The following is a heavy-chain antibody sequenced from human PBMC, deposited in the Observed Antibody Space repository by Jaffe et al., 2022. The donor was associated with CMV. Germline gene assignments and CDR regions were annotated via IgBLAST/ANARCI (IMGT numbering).Heavy chain of an antibody. D-gene: IGHD6-13*01. Sequence: QVQLQESGPGLVKPSETLSLTCTVSGGSISSYYWSWIRQPPGKGLEWIGYIYYSGSTNYNPSLKSRVTISVDTSKNQFSLKLSSVTAADTAVYYCARYSSSWYTGVFYYYYYMDVWGKGTTVTVSS. V-gene: IGHV4-59*01. CDR3: ARYSSSWYTGVFYYYYYMDV. J-gene: IGHJ6*03. CDR1: GGSISSYY. CDR2: IYYSGST.